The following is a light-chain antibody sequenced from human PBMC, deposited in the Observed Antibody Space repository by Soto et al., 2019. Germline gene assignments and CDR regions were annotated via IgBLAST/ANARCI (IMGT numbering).Light chain of an antibody. J-gene: IGLJ1*01. Sequence: QSALTQPASVSGSLGQSITISCTGSSSDVGGYNLVSWYQQHPGKAPKLMIFEGYQRPSGVSNRFSGSKSGNTASLTISGLQPDDEADYHCCSYAGGSSYVFGTGTKLTVL. CDR1: SSDVGGYNL. CDR3: CSYAGGSSYV. V-gene: IGLV2-23*01. CDR2: EGY.